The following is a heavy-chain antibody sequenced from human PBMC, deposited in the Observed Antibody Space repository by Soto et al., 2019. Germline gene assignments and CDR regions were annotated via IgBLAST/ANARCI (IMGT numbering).Heavy chain of an antibody. CDR3: AEDSGSYYLFVGPDY. CDR2: ISGSGGST. Sequence: GGSLRLSCAASGFTFSSYAMSWVRQAPGKALECVSAISGSGGSTYYADSVKGRFTISRDNSKNTLYLQMNSLRAEDTAVYYCAEDSGSYYLFVGPDYWGQGPLVTVCS. V-gene: IGHV3-23*01. D-gene: IGHD1-26*01. J-gene: IGHJ4*02. CDR1: GFTFSSYA.